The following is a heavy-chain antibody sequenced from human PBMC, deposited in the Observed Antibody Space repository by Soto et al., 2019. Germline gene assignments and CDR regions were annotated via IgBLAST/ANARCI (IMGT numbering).Heavy chain of an antibody. CDR3: XRGSLSYDSSGYRDAFDI. J-gene: IGHJ3*02. D-gene: IGHD3-22*01. V-gene: IGHV3-33*01. CDR1: GFTFSSYG. CDR2: IWYDGSNK. Sequence: QVQLVESGGGVVQPGRSLRLSCAASGFTFSSYGMHWVRQAPGKGLEWVAVIWYDGSNKYYADSVKGRFTISRDNSKNTLYLQMNSLRAEDTAVYYCXRGSLSYDSSGYRDAFDIWGQGTMVTVSS.